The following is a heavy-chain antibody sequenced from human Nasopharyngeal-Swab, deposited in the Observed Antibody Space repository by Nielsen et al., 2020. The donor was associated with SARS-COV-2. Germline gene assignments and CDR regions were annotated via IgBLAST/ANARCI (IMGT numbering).Heavy chain of an antibody. J-gene: IGHJ6*03. V-gene: IGHV1-8*01. CDR1: GYTFTSYD. Sequence: ASAKVSCKASGYTFTSYDINWVRQATGQGLEWMGWMNPNSGNTGYAQKFQGRVTMTRNTSISTAYMELSSLRSEDTAVYYCARLSNYDFWSGYYAYMDVWGKGTTVTVSS. D-gene: IGHD3-3*01. CDR2: MNPNSGNT. CDR3: ARLSNYDFWSGYYAYMDV.